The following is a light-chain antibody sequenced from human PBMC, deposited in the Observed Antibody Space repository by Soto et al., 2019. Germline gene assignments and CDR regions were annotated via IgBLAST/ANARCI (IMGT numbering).Light chain of an antibody. J-gene: IGKJ4*01. CDR2: DTS. CDR1: QSVEKY. CDR3: QQRQHWPPFT. V-gene: IGKV3-11*01. Sequence: EVVLTQSPATLSLSPGERAILSCRASQSVEKYLVWYPQKPGQAPRLLSYDTSHRATGIPARLSGSGSDTDFTLTISSPEPDDFAVYDCQQRQHWPPFTLGGGNKVE.